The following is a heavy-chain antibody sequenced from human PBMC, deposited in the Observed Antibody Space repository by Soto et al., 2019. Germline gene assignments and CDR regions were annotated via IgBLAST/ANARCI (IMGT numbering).Heavy chain of an antibody. CDR3: ERGSHNWNMREFYFYYNLDV. J-gene: IGHJ6*03. CDR2: IWYDGSNK. CDR1: GFSFSDYG. Sequence: QVQLVESGGGVGQPGRSLRLSCAASGFSFSDYGMHWVRQAPGKGLEWVAWIWYDGSNKYYEDSVKGRFTISRDNCKNTLFLQMNSLRVEGTAVYYGERGSHNWNMREFYFYYNLDVWGQGTPVTVSS. D-gene: IGHD1-20*01. V-gene: IGHV3-33*01.